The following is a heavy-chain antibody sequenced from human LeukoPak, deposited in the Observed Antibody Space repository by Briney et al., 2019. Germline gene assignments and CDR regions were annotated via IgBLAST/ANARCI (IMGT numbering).Heavy chain of an antibody. V-gene: IGHV4-59*12. Sequence: ASETLSLTCTVSGGSISSYYWSWIRQPPGKGLEWIGYIYYSGSTYYNPSLKSRVTISVDTSKNQFSLKPSSVTAADTAVYYCARDSLDYYDSSGLDAFDIWGQGTMVTVSS. CDR3: ARDSLDYYDSSGLDAFDI. J-gene: IGHJ3*02. CDR2: IYYSGST. D-gene: IGHD3-22*01. CDR1: GGSISSYY.